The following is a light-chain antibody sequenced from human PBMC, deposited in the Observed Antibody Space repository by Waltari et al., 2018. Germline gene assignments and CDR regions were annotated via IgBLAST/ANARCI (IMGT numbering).Light chain of an antibody. Sequence: DIQMTQSPSSLSASVGDRVTITCRASQGINNYLAWFQQKPGKAPKSLIYGASRLQSGFPSRFGGSGSGTDFTLTINSLQPEDFATYYCQQYNTYPLTFGGGTKVEIK. V-gene: IGKV1-16*01. CDR3: QQYNTYPLT. CDR2: GAS. CDR1: QGINNY. J-gene: IGKJ4*01.